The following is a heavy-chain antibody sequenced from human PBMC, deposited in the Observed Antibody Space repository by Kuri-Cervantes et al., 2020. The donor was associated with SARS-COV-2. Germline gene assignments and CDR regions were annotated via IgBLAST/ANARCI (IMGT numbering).Heavy chain of an antibody. CDR2: IHYTGTT. CDR3: ARHFYGGNAIFQY. V-gene: IGHV4-59*08. CDR1: GGSVNSYY. D-gene: IGHD4-23*01. J-gene: IGHJ4*02. Sequence: GSLRLSCTVFGGSVNSYYWTWIRQPPGKGLEWVGSIHYTGTTNYNPSLKSRVTMSIDTSKNQFSLKLSSVTAADTAVYYCARHFYGGNAIFQYWGQGTRVTVSS.